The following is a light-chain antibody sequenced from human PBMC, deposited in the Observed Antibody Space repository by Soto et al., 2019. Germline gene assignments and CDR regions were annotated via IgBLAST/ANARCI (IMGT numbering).Light chain of an antibody. V-gene: IGLV2-14*01. Sequence: QSALTQPASVSGSPGQSITISCTGTSSDVGAYNYVSWYQQHPGKAPKVMIYDVSNRPSGVSNRFSGSKSGNTASLTISGLQAEDEADYYCSSYTSSITVLFGGGTKVTVL. J-gene: IGLJ2*01. CDR3: SSYTSSITVL. CDR1: SSDVGAYNY. CDR2: DVS.